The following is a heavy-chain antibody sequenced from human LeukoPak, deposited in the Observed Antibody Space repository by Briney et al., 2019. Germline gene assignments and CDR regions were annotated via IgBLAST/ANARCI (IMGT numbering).Heavy chain of an antibody. J-gene: IGHJ3*02. V-gene: IGHV4-59*12. CDR1: GGSIRSYY. CDR2: IYYSGST. CDR3: ARDPLDAFDI. Sequence: SETLSLTCTVSGGSIRSYYWNWIRQTPGKGLEWIGHIYYSGSTYYNPSLKSRVTISVDTSKNQFSLKLSSVTAADTAVYYCARDPLDAFDIWGQGTMVTVSS.